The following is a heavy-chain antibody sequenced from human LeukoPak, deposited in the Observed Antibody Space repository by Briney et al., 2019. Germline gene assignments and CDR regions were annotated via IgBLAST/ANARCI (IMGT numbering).Heavy chain of an antibody. D-gene: IGHD2-2*01. Sequence: SVKVSCKASGGTFSSYAISWVRQAPGQGLEWMGGIIPIFGTANYAQKFQGRITITADESTSTAYMELSSLRSEDTAVYYCARGSDIVVVPAAPTGEYFQHWGQGTLVTVSS. J-gene: IGHJ1*01. CDR1: GGTFSSYA. CDR3: ARGSDIVVVPAAPTGEYFQH. CDR2: IIPIFGTA. V-gene: IGHV1-69*13.